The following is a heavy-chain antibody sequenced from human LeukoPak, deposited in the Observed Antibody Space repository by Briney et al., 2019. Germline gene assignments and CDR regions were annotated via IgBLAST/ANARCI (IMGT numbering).Heavy chain of an antibody. Sequence: TCMASSGALSSYVVSGGRHAPGQRLEWMGGIIPIFGTANYAQKFQGRVTITADESTSTAYMELSSLRSEDTAVYYCARGPDYRDYWGQGTLVTVSS. J-gene: IGHJ4*02. V-gene: IGHV1-69*01. CDR1: SGALSSYV. CDR3: ARGPDYRDY. CDR2: IIPIFGTA.